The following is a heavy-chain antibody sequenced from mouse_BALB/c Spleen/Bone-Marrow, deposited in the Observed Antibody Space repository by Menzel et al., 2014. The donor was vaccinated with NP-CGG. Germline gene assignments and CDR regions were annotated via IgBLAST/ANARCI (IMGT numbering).Heavy chain of an antibody. CDR3: ASRLGSSGAY. Sequence: EVMLVESGGGLVKPGGSLKLSCAASGFTFSDYYMYWVRQTPEKRLEWVATISDGGSYTYYPDSVKGRFTISRDNAKNNLFLQMSSLKSEDTAMYYCASRLGSSGAYWGQGTLVTVSA. CDR1: GFTFSDYY. J-gene: IGHJ3*01. CDR2: ISDGGSYT. D-gene: IGHD3-1*01. V-gene: IGHV5-4*02.